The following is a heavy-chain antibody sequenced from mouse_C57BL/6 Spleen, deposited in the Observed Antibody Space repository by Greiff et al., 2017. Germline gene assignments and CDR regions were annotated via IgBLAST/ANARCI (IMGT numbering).Heavy chain of an antibody. CDR2: ILPGSGST. J-gene: IGHJ4*01. D-gene: IGHD1-1*01. V-gene: IGHV1-9*01. CDR3: ARYYYGSSYAMDY. Sequence: QVQLKQSGAELMKPGASVKLSCKATGYTFTGYWIEWVKQRPGHGLEWIGEILPGSGSTNHNEKFKGKATFTADPSVNTAYMQLSSLTTEDSAIYYCARYYYGSSYAMDYWGQGTSVTVSS. CDR1: GYTFTGYW.